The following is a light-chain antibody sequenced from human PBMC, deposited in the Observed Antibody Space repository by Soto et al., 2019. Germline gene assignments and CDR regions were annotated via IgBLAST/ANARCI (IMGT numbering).Light chain of an antibody. CDR1: SSDVGRYNY. CDR2: DVS. V-gene: IGLV2-14*01. CDR3: SSYTTSNTRQIV. Sequence: QSAMTQPASVSGSPGRSITISCTGTSSDVGRYNYVSWYQQHPGKAPKFMIYDVSNRPSGVSNRFSGSKSGNTASLTISGLQAEDEADYYCSSYTTSNTRQIVFGTGTKLTVL. J-gene: IGLJ1*01.